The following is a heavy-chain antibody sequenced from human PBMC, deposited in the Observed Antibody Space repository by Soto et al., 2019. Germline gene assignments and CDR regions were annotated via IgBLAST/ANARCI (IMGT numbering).Heavy chain of an antibody. V-gene: IGHV3-9*01. CDR3: AKDTGSRQPTSQSMAARPLYYYYYMDV. CDR1: GFTFDDYA. Sequence: GGSLRLSCAASGFTFDDYAMHWVRQAPGKGLEWVSGISWNSGSIGYADSVKGRFTISRDNAKNSLYLQMNSLRAEDTALYYCAKDTGSRQPTSQSMAARPLYYYYYMDVWGKGTTVTVSS. CDR2: ISWNSGSI. D-gene: IGHD6-6*01. J-gene: IGHJ6*03.